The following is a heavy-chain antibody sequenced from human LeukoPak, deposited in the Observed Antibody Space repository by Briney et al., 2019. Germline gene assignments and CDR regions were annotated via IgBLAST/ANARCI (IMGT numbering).Heavy chain of an antibody. CDR2: ISYDGRNK. V-gene: IGHV3-30*04. J-gene: IGHJ4*02. CDR3: ARVLYSSGWYGLFDY. D-gene: IGHD6-19*01. Sequence: GGSLRLSCAASGLTFDTYAMHWVRQAPGKGLEWVAVISYDGRNKYYADSVKGRFTISRDNSKNTLYLQMNSLRTEDTAVYYCARVLYSSGWYGLFDYWGQGTLVTVSP. CDR1: GLTFDTYA.